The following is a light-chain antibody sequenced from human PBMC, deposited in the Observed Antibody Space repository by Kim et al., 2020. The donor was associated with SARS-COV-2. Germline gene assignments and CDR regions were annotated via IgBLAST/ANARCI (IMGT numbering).Light chain of an antibody. CDR1: SNSVGNQG. CDR3: SAWDSSLSAWV. J-gene: IGLJ3*02. V-gene: IGLV10-54*01. Sequence: QAGLTQPPSVSKGLRQTATLTCTGNSNSVGNQGAAWLQQHQGHPPKLLSYSNNNRPSGISERLSASRSGNTASLTITGLQPEDEADYYCSAWDSSLSAWVFGGGTQLTVL. CDR2: SNN.